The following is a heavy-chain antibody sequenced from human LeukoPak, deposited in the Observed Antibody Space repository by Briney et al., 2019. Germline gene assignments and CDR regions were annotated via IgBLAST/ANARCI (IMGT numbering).Heavy chain of an antibody. CDR2: MNTDGSTI. Sequence: PGGSLRLSCAASVFIFSNYWMHWVRRAPGEELVWVSRMNTDGSTIKYADYVKGRFTISRENAKNTLYLQMNSLTTEDTAVYYCATAGKYRFENWGQGILVTVSS. V-gene: IGHV3-74*03. CDR1: VFIFSNYW. CDR3: ATAGKYRFEN. J-gene: IGHJ5*02. D-gene: IGHD6-19*01.